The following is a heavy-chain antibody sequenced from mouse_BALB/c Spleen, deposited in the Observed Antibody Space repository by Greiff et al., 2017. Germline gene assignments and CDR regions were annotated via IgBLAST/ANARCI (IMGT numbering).Heavy chain of an antibody. D-gene: IGHD2-1*01. CDR3: AIYGNYDAMDY. J-gene: IGHJ4*01. V-gene: IGHV2-6-4*01. Sequence: QVQLKESGPGLVAPSQSLSITCTVSGFSLSRYSVHWVRQPPGKGLEWLGMKWGGGSTDYNSALKSRLSISKDNSKSQVFLKMNSLQTDDTAMYYCAIYGNYDAMDYWGQGTSVTVSS. CDR1: GFSLSRYS. CDR2: KWGGGST.